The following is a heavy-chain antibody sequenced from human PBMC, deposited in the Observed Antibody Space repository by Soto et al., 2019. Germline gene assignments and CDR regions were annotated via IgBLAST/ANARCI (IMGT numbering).Heavy chain of an antibody. J-gene: IGHJ4*02. CDR1: GFSRSTRGVA. V-gene: IGHV2-5*02. Sequence: QITLKESGPTLVKPTQTLTVTCTFSGFSRSTRGVAVGWFRQPPGKALEWLALIYWDEDKWYSPSLKCRLTVTDDTSQDQVVLTMPHRDPVDTATYYGARRPRGYAYYFDYWGQGTLVTVSS. CDR2: IYWDEDK. CDR3: ARRPRGYAYYFDY. D-gene: IGHD5-12*01.